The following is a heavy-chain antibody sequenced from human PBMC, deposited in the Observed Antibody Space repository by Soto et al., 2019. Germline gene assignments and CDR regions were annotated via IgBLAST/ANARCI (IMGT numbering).Heavy chain of an antibody. D-gene: IGHD2-8*02. CDR3: ARNGVVYATSRWYFDL. CDR1: GFTFSSYW. Sequence: EVQLVESGGGLVQPGGSLRLSCAASGFTFSSYWMHWVRQAPGKGLVWVSRINSDGSSTSYADSVKGRFTISRDNAKNTLYLQMNSLRAEDTAVYYCARNGVVYATSRWYFDLWGRGTLVTVSS. V-gene: IGHV3-74*01. J-gene: IGHJ2*01. CDR2: INSDGSST.